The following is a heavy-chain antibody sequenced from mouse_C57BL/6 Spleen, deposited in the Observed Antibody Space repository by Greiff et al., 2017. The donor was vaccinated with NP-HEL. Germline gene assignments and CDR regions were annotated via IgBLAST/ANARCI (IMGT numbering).Heavy chain of an antibody. V-gene: IGHV5-9-1*02. CDR1: GFTFSSYA. CDR3: TRDQYDYDDGNWPFAY. D-gene: IGHD2-4*01. Sequence: EVMLVESGEGLVKPGGSLKLSCAASGFTFSSYAMSWVRQTPEKRLEWVAYISSGGDYIYYADTVKGRFTISRANARNTLYLQMSSLKSEDTAMYYCTRDQYDYDDGNWPFAYWGQGTLVTVSA. CDR2: ISSGGDYI. J-gene: IGHJ3*01.